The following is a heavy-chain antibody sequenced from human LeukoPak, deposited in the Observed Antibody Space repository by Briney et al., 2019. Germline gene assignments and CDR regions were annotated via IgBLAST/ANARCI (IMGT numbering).Heavy chain of an antibody. V-gene: IGHV3-66*01. CDR2: IYSGGST. CDR1: GFTVSSNY. CDR3: AKDTRSIAAAVGY. Sequence: GGSLRLSCAASGFTVSSNYMSWVRQAPGKGLEWVSVIYSGGSTYYADSVKGRFTISRDNSKNTLYLQMNSLRAEDTAVYYCAKDTRSIAAAVGYWGQGTLVTVSS. D-gene: IGHD6-13*01. J-gene: IGHJ4*02.